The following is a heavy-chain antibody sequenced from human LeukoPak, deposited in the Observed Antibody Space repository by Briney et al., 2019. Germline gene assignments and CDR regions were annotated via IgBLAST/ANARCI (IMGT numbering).Heavy chain of an antibody. D-gene: IGHD6-13*01. CDR2: IRYDGSNK. V-gene: IGHV3-30*02. CDR3: AKDPVAAAGTLGFDY. CDR1: GFTFSSYG. Sequence: GGSLRLSCAASGFTFSSYGMHWVRQAPGKGLEWVAFIRYDGSNKYYTDSVKGRFTISRDNSKNTLYLQMNSLRAEDTAVYCCAKDPVAAAGTLGFDYWGQGTLVTVSS. J-gene: IGHJ4*02.